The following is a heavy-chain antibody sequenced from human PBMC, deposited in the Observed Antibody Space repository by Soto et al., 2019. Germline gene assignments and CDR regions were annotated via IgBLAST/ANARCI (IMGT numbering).Heavy chain of an antibody. CDR3: ARGGEPLGYYGLDV. J-gene: IGHJ6*02. CDR1: GGSVRSGTHF. Sequence: QVQLQESGPGLLKASETLSLTCSVSGGSVRSGTHFWNWIRQPPGRGLEWLGYMYYTGVTNYNPSLKSRVSMSVDTSKDQFSLTLTSLTAADTAVYYCARGGEPLGYYGLDVWGQGTTVTVSS. V-gene: IGHV4-61*01. CDR2: MYYTGVT.